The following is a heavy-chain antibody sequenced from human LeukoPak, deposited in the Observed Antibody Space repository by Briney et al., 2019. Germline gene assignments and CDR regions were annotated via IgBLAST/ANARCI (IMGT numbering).Heavy chain of an antibody. Sequence: PSQTLSLTCTVSGGSISSGSYYWSWIRQPAGKGLEWIGRIYTSGSTNYNPSLKSRVTISVDTPKNQFSLKLSSVTAADTAVYYCAGAQAESGWYRYWGQGTLVTVSS. CDR2: IYTSGST. CDR1: GGSISSGSYY. D-gene: IGHD6-19*01. V-gene: IGHV4-61*02. CDR3: AGAQAESGWYRY. J-gene: IGHJ4*02.